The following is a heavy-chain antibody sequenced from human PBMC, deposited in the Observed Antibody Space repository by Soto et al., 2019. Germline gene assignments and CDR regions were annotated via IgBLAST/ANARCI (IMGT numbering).Heavy chain of an antibody. D-gene: IGHD3-22*01. CDR3: ATDDDDGSASL. Sequence: EVLLVESGGGLIQPGGSLRLSCAASDLIFNTYAMNWVRQAPGKGLEWVAYISNNGNTINYADSVKGRFTISRDNGKNSLYLQMNSLRDEDTGLYFCATDDDDGSASLWGQGTLVTVSS. CDR2: ISNNGNTI. CDR1: DLIFNTYA. J-gene: IGHJ4*02. V-gene: IGHV3-48*02.